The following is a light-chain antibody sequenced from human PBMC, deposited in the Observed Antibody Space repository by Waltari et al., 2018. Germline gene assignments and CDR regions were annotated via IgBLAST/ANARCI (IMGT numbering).Light chain of an antibody. CDR1: QSVLYSSNNKNY. Sequence: DIVMTQSPDSLAVSLGARATINCKSSQSVLYSSNNKNYLAWYQQKPGQPPKLLIYWASTRESGVPDRFSGSGSGTDFTLTINSLQAEDVAVYYCQQYYSTPGPTFGGGTKVEIK. CDR3: QQYYSTPGPT. J-gene: IGKJ4*01. V-gene: IGKV4-1*01. CDR2: WAS.